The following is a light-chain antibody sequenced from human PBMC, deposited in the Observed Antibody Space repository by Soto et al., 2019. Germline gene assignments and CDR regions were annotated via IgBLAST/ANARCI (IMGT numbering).Light chain of an antibody. J-gene: IGLJ1*01. V-gene: IGLV1-40*01. CDR3: QSFDSSLSGCV. CDR2: GNS. CDR1: SSNIGAGYD. Sequence: QSVLTQPPSVSGAPGQKVTISCTGSSSNIGAGYDVHWYQQFPGTAPKLLIYGNSNRPSGVPDRFSGSKSGTSASLAITGLQAEDEADDYCQSFDSSLSGCVFGTGTKLTVL.